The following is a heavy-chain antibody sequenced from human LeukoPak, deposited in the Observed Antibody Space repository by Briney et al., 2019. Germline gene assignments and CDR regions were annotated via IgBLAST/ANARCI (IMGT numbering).Heavy chain of an antibody. CDR2: IIPIFGTA. CDR1: GGTFSSYA. J-gene: IGHJ4*02. V-gene: IGHV1-69*05. Sequence: SVKVSCKASGGTFSSYAISWVRQAPGQGLEWMGRIIPIFGTANYAQKFQGRVTITTDESTSTAYMEPSSLRSEDTAVYYCARELYDFWSGYSFDYWGQGTLVTVSS. CDR3: ARELYDFWSGYSFDY. D-gene: IGHD3-3*01.